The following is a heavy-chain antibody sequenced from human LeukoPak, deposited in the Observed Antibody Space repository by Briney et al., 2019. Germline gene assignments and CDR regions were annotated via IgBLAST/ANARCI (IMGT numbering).Heavy chain of an antibody. D-gene: IGHD2-21*02. J-gene: IGHJ4*02. CDR3: ARHSDCGGDCPFDY. Sequence: GESLKISCKASGYNLVSYWIAWVRQMPGRGLEWMGVIYPGDSESRYSSSFQGQVTISVDKSINSAYLQWSSLKASDNAMYYCARHSDCGGDCPFDYWGQGTLVTVSS. V-gene: IGHV5-51*01. CDR1: GYNLVSYW. CDR2: IYPGDSES.